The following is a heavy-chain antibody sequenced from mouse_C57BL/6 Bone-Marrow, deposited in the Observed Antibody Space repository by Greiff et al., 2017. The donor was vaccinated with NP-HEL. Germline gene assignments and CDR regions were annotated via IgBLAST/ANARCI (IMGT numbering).Heavy chain of an antibody. CDR2: IWSGGST. CDR3: AKKDYYGYDYYAMDY. CDR1: GFSLTSYG. Sequence: QVHVKQSGPGLVQPSQSLSITCTVSGFSLTSYGVHWVRQSPGKGLEWLGVIWSGGSTDYNAAFMSRLSITKDNSKSQVLFTMNSLQADDTAIYYCAKKDYYGYDYYAMDYWGQGTSVTVSS. D-gene: IGHD2-2*01. V-gene: IGHV2-5*01. J-gene: IGHJ4*01.